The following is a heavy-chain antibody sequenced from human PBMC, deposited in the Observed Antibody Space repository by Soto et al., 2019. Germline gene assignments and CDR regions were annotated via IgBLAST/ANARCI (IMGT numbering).Heavy chain of an antibody. Sequence: GASVKVSCKASGYTFTGYYMHWVRQAPGQGLEWMGRIIPILGIANYAQKFQGRVTITADKSTSTAYMELSSLRSEDTAVYYCARDLKVWFGASYYYYCMDVWGQGTTVTVSS. V-gene: IGHV1-69*04. CDR3: ARDLKVWFGASYYYYCMDV. CDR2: IIPILGIA. J-gene: IGHJ6*02. CDR1: GYTFTGYY. D-gene: IGHD3-10*01.